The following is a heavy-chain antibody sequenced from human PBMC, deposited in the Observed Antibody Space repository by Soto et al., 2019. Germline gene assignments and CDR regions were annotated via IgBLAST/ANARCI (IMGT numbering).Heavy chain of an antibody. J-gene: IGHJ3*01. CDR3: ATIFSGAMFAFDV. D-gene: IGHD3-3*02. Sequence: EVQLVESGGDLVQPGGSLRLSCEASGFTVSGNYMTWVRQAPGKGLEWVSIIYSGGSTHYGESAKCRFTISRDNPKNAIFLQMNSLRAEDTAVYYCATIFSGAMFAFDVWGQGTLVTVSS. CDR1: GFTVSGNY. CDR2: IYSGGST. V-gene: IGHV3-66*01.